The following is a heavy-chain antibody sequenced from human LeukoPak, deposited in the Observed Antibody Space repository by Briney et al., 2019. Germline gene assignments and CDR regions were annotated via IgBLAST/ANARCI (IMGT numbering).Heavy chain of an antibody. D-gene: IGHD5-12*01. CDR3: ARDRWVGGYDYFDY. V-gene: IGHV3-66*02. Sequence: GGSLRLSCAASGFTVSSNYMSWVRQAPGKGLEWVSVIYCGGSTYYADSVKGRFTISRDNSKNTLYLQMNSLRAEDTAVYYCARDRWVGGYDYFDYWGQGTLVTVSS. CDR2: IYCGGST. J-gene: IGHJ4*02. CDR1: GFTVSSNY.